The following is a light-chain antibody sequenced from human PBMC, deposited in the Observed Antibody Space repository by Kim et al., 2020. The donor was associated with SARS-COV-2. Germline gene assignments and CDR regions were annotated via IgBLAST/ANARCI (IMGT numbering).Light chain of an antibody. V-gene: IGLV2-14*03. CDR1: SSDVGGYSY. J-gene: IGLJ3*02. Sequence: QSALTQPASVSGSPGQSTTISCTGTSSDVGGYSYVSWFQKHPVKAPKLLIYDVSNRPSGVSNRFTGSKSGNTASLTISGLQAEDEADYYCSSNTSSNTLVFGGGTQLTVL. CDR2: DVS. CDR3: SSNTSSNTLV.